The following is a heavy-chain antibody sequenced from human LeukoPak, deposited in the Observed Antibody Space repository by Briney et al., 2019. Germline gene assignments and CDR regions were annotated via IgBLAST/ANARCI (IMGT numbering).Heavy chain of an antibody. D-gene: IGHD6-19*01. V-gene: IGHV4-34*01. J-gene: IGHJ4*02. CDR2: INHSGST. CDR1: GGSFSGYY. CDR3: ARDNSVAGTID. Sequence: KASETLSLTCAVYGGSFSGYYWSWIRQPPGKGLEWIGEINHSGSTNYNPSLKSRVTISVDTSKNQFSLRLSSVTAADTAVYYCARDNSVAGTIDWGQGTLVTVSS.